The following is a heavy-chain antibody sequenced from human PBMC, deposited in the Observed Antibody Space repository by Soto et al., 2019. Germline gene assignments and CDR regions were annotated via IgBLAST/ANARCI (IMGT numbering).Heavy chain of an antibody. J-gene: IGHJ4*02. V-gene: IGHV3-66*01. CDR1: GFTVSSNY. CDR3: ARELWFGAYYCDY. D-gene: IGHD3-10*01. Sequence: EVQLVESGGGLVQPGGSLRLSCAASGFTVSSNYMSWVRQAPGKGLEWVSVIYSGGSTYYADSVKGRFTISRDNSKNTLYLQMNSLRAEDTAVYYFARELWFGAYYCDYWGQGTLVTVSS. CDR2: IYSGGST.